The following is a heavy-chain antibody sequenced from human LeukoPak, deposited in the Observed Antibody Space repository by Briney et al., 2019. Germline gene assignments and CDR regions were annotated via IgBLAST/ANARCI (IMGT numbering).Heavy chain of an antibody. V-gene: IGHV4-59*01. CDR1: GGSISNYY. CDR2: IYYSGYT. J-gene: IGHJ4*02. Sequence: PSETLSLTCNVSGGSISNYYWSWIRQPPGRGLEWIGYIYYSGYTNYNPSLKSRVTISLDTSKKQFSLKLSSVTAADTAVYYCARETAAAPFDSWGQGTLVTVSS. D-gene: IGHD6-13*01. CDR3: ARETAAAPFDS.